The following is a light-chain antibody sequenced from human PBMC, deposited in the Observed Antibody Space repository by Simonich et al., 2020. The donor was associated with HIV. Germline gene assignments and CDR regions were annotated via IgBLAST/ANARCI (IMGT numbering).Light chain of an antibody. Sequence: DIQMTQSPSTLSASVGDRVPITCRASQSIGTWLAWYQQKPGKAPNLLIYKASSLESGVPSRFSGSGSGTEFTLTISSLQPDDFATYYCQQYNSFPCTFGQGTKLEIK. CDR2: KAS. CDR1: QSIGTW. J-gene: IGKJ2*02. CDR3: QQYNSFPCT. V-gene: IGKV1-5*03.